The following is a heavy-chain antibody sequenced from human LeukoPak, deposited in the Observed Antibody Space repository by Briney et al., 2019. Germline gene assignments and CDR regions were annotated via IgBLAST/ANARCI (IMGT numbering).Heavy chain of an antibody. CDR1: GYTFTGYY. CDR3: ARAASSWSTNLFDY. CDR2: INPNSGGT. D-gene: IGHD6-13*01. J-gene: IGHJ4*02. V-gene: IGHV1-2*04. Sequence: GASVKVSCKASGYTFTGYYMHWVRQAPGQGLEWMGWINPNSGGTNYAQKFQGWVTMTRDTSISTAYMELSRLRSDDAAVYYCARAASSWSTNLFDYWGQGTLVTVSS.